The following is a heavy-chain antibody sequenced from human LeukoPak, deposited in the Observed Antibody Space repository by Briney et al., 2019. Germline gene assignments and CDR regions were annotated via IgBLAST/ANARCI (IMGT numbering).Heavy chain of an antibody. Sequence: SETLSLTCTVSGGSISSGSYYWTWIRQPAGKGLEWIGRISPSGSTNYNPSLTSRVTISVDTSKNQFSLKLSSVTAADTAVYYCAGELGSSGYYHHDAFDIWGQGTMVTVSS. V-gene: IGHV4-61*02. CDR1: GGSISSGSYY. CDR2: ISPSGST. D-gene: IGHD3-22*01. CDR3: AGELGSSGYYHHDAFDI. J-gene: IGHJ3*02.